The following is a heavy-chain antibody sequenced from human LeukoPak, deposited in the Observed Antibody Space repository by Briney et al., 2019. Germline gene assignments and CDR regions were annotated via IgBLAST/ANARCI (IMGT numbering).Heavy chain of an antibody. CDR3: ARTYDWYSSGWYDY. V-gene: IGHV4-38-2*02. Sequence: SETLSLTCTVSGYSISSGYYWGWIRQPPGKGLEWIGSTYYNPSLKSRVTISVNTSKNQFSLELSSVTAADTAVYYCARTYDWYSSGWYDYWGQGTLVTVSS. CDR1: GYSISSGYY. D-gene: IGHD6-19*01. CDR2: T. J-gene: IGHJ4*02.